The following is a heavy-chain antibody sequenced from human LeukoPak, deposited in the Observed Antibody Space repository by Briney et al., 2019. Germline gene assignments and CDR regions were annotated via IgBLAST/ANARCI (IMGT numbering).Heavy chain of an antibody. Sequence: ASVKVSCKASGYTFTGYYMRWVRQAPGQGLEWMGWINPNSGGTNYAQKFQGRVTMTRDTSISTAYMELSRLRSDDTAVYYCARLDIVVVPAAVGHDAFDIWGQGTMVTVSS. CDR1: GYTFTGYY. CDR2: INPNSGGT. D-gene: IGHD2-2*01. V-gene: IGHV1-2*02. J-gene: IGHJ3*02. CDR3: ARLDIVVVPAAVGHDAFDI.